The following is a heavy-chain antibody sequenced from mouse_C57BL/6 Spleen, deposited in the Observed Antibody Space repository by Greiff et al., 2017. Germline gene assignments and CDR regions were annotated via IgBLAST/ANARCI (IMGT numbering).Heavy chain of an antibody. Sequence: VQLQQSGAELVRPGASVKLSCTASGFNIKDDYMHWVKQRPEQGLEWIGWIGPENGDTEYASKLQGKATITADTSSNTAYLQLSSLTSEDTAVYYCTTSYYYGSRSYFDYWGQGTTLTVAS. D-gene: IGHD1-1*01. CDR2: IGPENGDT. J-gene: IGHJ2*01. V-gene: IGHV14-4*01. CDR3: TTSYYYGSRSYFDY. CDR1: GFNIKDDY.